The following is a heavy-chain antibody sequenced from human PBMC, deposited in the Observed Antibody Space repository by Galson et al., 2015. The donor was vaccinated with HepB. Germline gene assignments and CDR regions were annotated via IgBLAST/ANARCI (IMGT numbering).Heavy chain of an antibody. D-gene: IGHD3-3*01. CDR2: TYYRSTWYY. J-gene: IGHJ5*02. CDR3: ARDYEGRWFDP. CDR1: GDSVSSHSAA. V-gene: IGHV6-1*01. Sequence: CAISGDSVSSHSAAWHWIRQSPSRGLEWLGRTYYRSTWYYDYAVSVKSRITINPDTSKYQFSLQLNSVTPEDTAVYYCARDYEGRWFDPWGQGTLVTVTS.